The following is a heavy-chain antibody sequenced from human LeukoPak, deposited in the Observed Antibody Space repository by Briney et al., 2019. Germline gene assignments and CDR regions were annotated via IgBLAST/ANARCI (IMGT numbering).Heavy chain of an antibody. J-gene: IGHJ1*01. Sequence: ASVKVSCKASGFTFTSSAVQWVRQAPGQGLEWMGWISAYNGNTNYAQKLQGRVTMTTDTSTSTAYMELRSLRSDDTAVYYCARDCVGEEYCSSTSCYAGCFQHWGQGTLVTVSS. CDR1: GFTFTSSA. V-gene: IGHV1-18*01. CDR3: ARDCVGEEYCSSTSCYAGCFQH. D-gene: IGHD2-2*01. CDR2: ISAYNGNT.